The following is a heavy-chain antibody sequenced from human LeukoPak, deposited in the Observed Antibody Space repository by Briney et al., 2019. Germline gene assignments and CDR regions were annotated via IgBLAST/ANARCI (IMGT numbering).Heavy chain of an antibody. D-gene: IGHD5-18*01. CDR2: IYCDDDK. Sequence: SGPTLLNPTQTLTLNCTFPGFSLNTYGMGVGWIRQPPGKALECLALIYCDDDKRYSPSLKSRLTITKDTANNQVVLTMTSMDPVDTATYYCAHFSGYSFGFHHWGQGTLVTVSS. CDR3: AHFSGYSFGFHH. J-gene: IGHJ1*01. CDR1: GFSLNTYGMG. V-gene: IGHV2-5*02.